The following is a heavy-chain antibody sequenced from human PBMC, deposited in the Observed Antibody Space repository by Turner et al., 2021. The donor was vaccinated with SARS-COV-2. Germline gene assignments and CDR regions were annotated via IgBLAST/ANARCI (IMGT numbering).Heavy chain of an antibody. CDR3: AKDLGGYFYY. CDR2: ISGSGGST. CDR1: GFTFSSYA. J-gene: IGHJ4*02. Sequence: EVQLLESGGGLVQPGGSLRRPCAASGFTFSSYAMSWVRQAPGKGLEWVSAISGSGGSTYYADSVKRRFTISRDNSKNTLYLQMNSLRAEDTAVYYCAKDLGGYFYYWGQGTLVTVSS. D-gene: IGHD2-15*01. V-gene: IGHV3-23*01.